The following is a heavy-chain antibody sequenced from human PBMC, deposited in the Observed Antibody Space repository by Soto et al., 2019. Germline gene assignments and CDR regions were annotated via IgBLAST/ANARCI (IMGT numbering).Heavy chain of an antibody. CDR2: IYYSGST. D-gene: IGHD2-15*01. J-gene: IGHJ4*02. CDR3: ARRYGGTFDY. Sequence: SETMSLTCTVSGGSINSYYWSWIRQPPGKGLERIGYIYYSGSTNYNPSLKSRVTISVDTSKNQFSLKLSSVTAADTAVYYCARRYGGTFDYWGQGTLVTVSS. CDR1: GGSINSYY. V-gene: IGHV4-59*08.